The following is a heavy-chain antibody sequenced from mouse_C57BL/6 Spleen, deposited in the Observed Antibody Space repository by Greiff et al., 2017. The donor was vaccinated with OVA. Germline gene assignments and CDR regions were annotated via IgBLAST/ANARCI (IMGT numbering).Heavy chain of an antibody. CDR3: ARKGYAMDY. V-gene: IGHV1-82*01. Sequence: VQLQQSGPELVKPGASVKISCKASGYAFSSSWMNWVKLRPGKGLEWIGRIYPGDGDTNYNGKFKGKATLTADKSSSTAYMQLSSLTSEDSAVYFCARKGYAMDYWGQGTSVTVSS. CDR2: IYPGDGDT. CDR1: GYAFSSSW. J-gene: IGHJ4*01.